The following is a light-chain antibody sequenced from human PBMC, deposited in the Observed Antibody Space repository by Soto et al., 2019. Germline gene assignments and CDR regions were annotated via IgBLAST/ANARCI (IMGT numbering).Light chain of an antibody. V-gene: IGKV3-20*01. CDR2: RTS. J-gene: IGKJ1*01. CDR1: QNIDSAF. CDR3: QHCGTSPWT. Sequence: EIVLTQSPGTVSLSPGERATLSCRASQNIDSAFFAWYQQTPGQAPRLLIYRTSNRATGFPARFSGSGSGPDCTLTIDALEREDFAVYYCQHCGTSPWTFGQGTKVEVK.